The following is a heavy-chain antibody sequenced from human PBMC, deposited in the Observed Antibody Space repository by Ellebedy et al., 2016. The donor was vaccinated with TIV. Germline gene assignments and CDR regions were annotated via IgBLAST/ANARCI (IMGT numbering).Heavy chain of an antibody. CDR1: GGSISSSSYY. Sequence: SETLSLXCTVSGGSISSSSYYWGWIRQPPGKGLEWIGSIYYSGSTYYNPSLKSRVTISVDTSKNQFSLKLSSVTAADTAVYYCARSVVMRAVAEHYYYGMDVWGQGTTVTVSS. D-gene: IGHD6-19*01. J-gene: IGHJ6*02. CDR3: ARSVVMRAVAEHYYYGMDV. V-gene: IGHV4-39*07. CDR2: IYYSGST.